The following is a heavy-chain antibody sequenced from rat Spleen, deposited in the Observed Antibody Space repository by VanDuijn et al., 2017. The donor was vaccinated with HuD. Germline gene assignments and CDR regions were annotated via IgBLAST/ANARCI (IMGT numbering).Heavy chain of an antibody. CDR1: GFTFSNYD. CDR2: VSHDGVNT. J-gene: IGHJ3*01. Sequence: EVQLVESGGGLVQPGRSLKLSCAASGFTFSNYDMAWVRQAPTKGLEWVASVSHDGVNTYYRDSVKGQFTISRDNAKSTLYLQIDSLRSEDTATYYCARHPTYYGFDGDWFACWGQGTLVTVSS. D-gene: IGHD1-9*01. V-gene: IGHV5S23*01. CDR3: ARHPTYYGFDGDWFAC.